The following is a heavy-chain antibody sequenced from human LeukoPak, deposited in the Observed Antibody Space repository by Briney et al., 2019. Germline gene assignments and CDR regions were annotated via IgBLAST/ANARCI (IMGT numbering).Heavy chain of an antibody. CDR1: GFTLSSYE. V-gene: IGHV3-23*01. Sequence: GGSLRLSCTASGFTLSSYEMSWIRQAPGKGLEWVSSIDYSGGSTHYADSVMGRFTISRDDAKNLLYLDMNSLRAEDTAVYYCARGHTAVTRHFDFWGQGTLVTVSS. CDR2: IDYSGGST. J-gene: IGHJ4*02. CDR3: ARGHTAVTRHFDF. D-gene: IGHD4-17*01.